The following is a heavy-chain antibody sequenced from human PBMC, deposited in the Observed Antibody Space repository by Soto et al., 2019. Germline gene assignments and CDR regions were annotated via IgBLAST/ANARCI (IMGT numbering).Heavy chain of an antibody. V-gene: IGHV4-59*08. D-gene: IGHD6-13*01. CDR2: IYYSGST. CDR3: ARGVFGYYYGMDV. CDR1: GGSISSYY. J-gene: IGHJ6*02. Sequence: SETLSLTCTVSGGSISSYYWSWILQPPGKGLEWIGYIYYSGSTNYNPSLKSRVTISVDTSKNQFSLKLSSVTAADTAVYYCARGVFGYYYGMDVWGQGTTVTVSS.